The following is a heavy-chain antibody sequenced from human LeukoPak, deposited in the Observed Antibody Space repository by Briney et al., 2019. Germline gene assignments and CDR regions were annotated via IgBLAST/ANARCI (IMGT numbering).Heavy chain of an antibody. V-gene: IGHV3-48*03. D-gene: IGHD5-18*01. CDR3: ARVTRGYSYGVDY. CDR2: ISSSGSTI. J-gene: IGHJ4*02. CDR1: GFTFGSYE. Sequence: QTGGSLRLSCAASGFTFGSYEMNWVRQAPGKGLEWVSYISSSGSTIYYADSVKGRFTISRDNAKNSLYLQMSSLRAEDTAVYYCARVTRGYSYGVDYWGQGTLVTVSS.